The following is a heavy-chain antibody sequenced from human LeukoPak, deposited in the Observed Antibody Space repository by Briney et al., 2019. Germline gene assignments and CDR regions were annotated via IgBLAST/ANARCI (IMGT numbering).Heavy chain of an antibody. V-gene: IGHV4-30-2*01. Sequence: SETLSLTCAVSGGSISSGGYSWSWIRQPPGKGLEWIGYIYHSGSTYYNSSLKSRVTISVDGSKNQFSLKLSSVTAADTAVYYCARRRGPGYFDYWGQGTLVTVSS. CDR2: IYHSGST. D-gene: IGHD5-12*01. J-gene: IGHJ4*02. CDR3: ARRRGPGYFDY. CDR1: GGSISSGGYS.